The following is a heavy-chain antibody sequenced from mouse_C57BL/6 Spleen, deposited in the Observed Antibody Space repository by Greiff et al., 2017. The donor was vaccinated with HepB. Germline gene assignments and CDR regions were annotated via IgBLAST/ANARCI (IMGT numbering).Heavy chain of an antibody. D-gene: IGHD3-2*02. CDR3: ARSQATDYYAMDY. V-gene: IGHV1-59*01. Sequence: VQLQQPGAELVRPGTSVKLSCKASGYTFTSYWMHWVKQRPGQGLEWIGVIDPSDSYTNYNQKFKGKATLTVDTSSSTAYMQLSSLTSEDSAVYYCARSQATDYYAMDYWGQGTSVTVSS. CDR1: GYTFTSYW. CDR2: IDPSDSYT. J-gene: IGHJ4*01.